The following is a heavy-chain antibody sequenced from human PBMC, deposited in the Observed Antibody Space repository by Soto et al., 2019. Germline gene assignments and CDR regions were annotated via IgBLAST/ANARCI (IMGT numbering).Heavy chain of an antibody. CDR2: IIPTFGTT. D-gene: IGHD5-18*01. Sequence: QVQLVQSGAEVKKPGSSVKVSCKASGDTVSNFAIIWVRQAPGQGLEWMGGIIPTFGTTDYAQSFQGRVSITADESTHTAYMEFYSLRSEETAIYFRARVDTSLVEGGEWFDPWGQGTLITVSS. J-gene: IGHJ5*02. V-gene: IGHV1-69*01. CDR3: ARVDTSLVEGGEWFDP. CDR1: GDTVSNFA.